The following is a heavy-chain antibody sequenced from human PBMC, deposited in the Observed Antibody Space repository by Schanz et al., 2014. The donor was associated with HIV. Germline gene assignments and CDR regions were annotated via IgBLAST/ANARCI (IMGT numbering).Heavy chain of an antibody. V-gene: IGHV3-33*01. CDR2: IWFDGRNK. CDR3: VLPSAKIVGGLGEHYFDH. Sequence: QVQLVESGGGVVQPGRSLRLSCAASGFTFSSYGMHWVRQAPGKGLEWVAVIWFDGRNKYYGDSVKGRFMISRDNSNNTLYLQMNSLRAEDTAVYYCVLPSAKIVGGLGEHYFDHWGQGTLVTVSS. J-gene: IGHJ4*02. CDR1: GFTFSSYG. D-gene: IGHD1-26*01.